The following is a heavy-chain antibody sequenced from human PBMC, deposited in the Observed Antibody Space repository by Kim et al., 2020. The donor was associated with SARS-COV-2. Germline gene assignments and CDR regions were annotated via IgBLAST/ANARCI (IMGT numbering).Heavy chain of an antibody. Sequence: EYAASVKGRFTISRDDSKSIAYLQMNSLKTEDTAVYYCTRDLAAADAFDIWGQGTMVTVSS. CDR3: TRDLAAADAFDI. V-gene: IGHV3-49*02. D-gene: IGHD6-25*01. J-gene: IGHJ3*02.